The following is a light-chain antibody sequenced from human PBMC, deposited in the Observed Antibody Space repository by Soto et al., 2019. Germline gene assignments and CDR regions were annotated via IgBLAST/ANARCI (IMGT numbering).Light chain of an antibody. CDR1: QSVTTY. CDR3: QQDYDSPRP. Sequence: EIVLTQSPGTLSLSPGERATLSCRASQSVTTYLAWYQHKPGQAPRLLIHGASNRATGIPDRFSGSGSGTDFTLTSSRLEPEDAAKYYCQQDYDSPRPFGQGTKVEIK. V-gene: IGKV3-20*01. CDR2: GAS. J-gene: IGKJ1*01.